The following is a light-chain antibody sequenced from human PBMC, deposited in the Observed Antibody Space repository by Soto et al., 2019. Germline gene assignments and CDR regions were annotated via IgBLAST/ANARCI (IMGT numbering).Light chain of an antibody. CDR2: DTS. Sequence: EIVLTQSPATLSLSPGERATLSCRASQSVSSYLAWYQQKPGQAPGLLIYDTSNRAGGVPARFSGSGSATDFTLTINSLEPEDFAVYYCQQRSAWPLTFGGGTKVEIK. J-gene: IGKJ4*01. CDR1: QSVSSY. CDR3: QQRSAWPLT. V-gene: IGKV3-11*01.